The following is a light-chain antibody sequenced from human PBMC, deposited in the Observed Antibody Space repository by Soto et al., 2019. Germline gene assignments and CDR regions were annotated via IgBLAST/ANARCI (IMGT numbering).Light chain of an antibody. J-gene: IGKJ3*01. V-gene: IGKV3-20*01. CDR1: QSVSSSY. CDR2: GAS. Sequence: EIVLTQSPGTLSLSPGERATLSCRASQSVSSSYVAWYQQKPGQAPRLLIYGASSRATGIPDRFSGSGSGTDFTLTISRLEPEDFAVYYCQQYGSSLALFTFGPGTKVDIK. CDR3: QQYGSSLALFT.